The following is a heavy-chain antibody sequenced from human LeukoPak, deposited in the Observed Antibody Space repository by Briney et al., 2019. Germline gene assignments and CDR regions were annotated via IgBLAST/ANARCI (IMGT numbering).Heavy chain of an antibody. J-gene: IGHJ5*02. CDR2: INHSGST. V-gene: IGHV4-34*01. CDR1: GGSFSGYY. Sequence: SETLSLTCAVYGGSFSGYYWSWIRQPPGKGLEWIGEINHSGSTNYNPSLKSRVTISVDTSKNQFSLKLSSVTATDTAVYYCARRLVYAITNWFDTWGQGTLVTVSS. CDR3: ARRLVYAITNWFDT. D-gene: IGHD2-8*01.